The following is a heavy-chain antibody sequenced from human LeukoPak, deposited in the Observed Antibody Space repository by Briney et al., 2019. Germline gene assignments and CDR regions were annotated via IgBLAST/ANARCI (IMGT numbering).Heavy chain of an antibody. Sequence: PSETLSLTCTVSGGSISSGSYYWSWTRQPAGKGLEWIGRIYTSGSTNYNPSLKSRVTISVDTSKNQFSLKLSSVTAADTAVYYCARVGYYDSSGYYYVGNAFDIWGQGTMVTVSS. CDR3: ARVGYYDSSGYYYVGNAFDI. CDR1: GGSISSGSYY. CDR2: IYTSGST. V-gene: IGHV4-61*02. J-gene: IGHJ3*02. D-gene: IGHD3-22*01.